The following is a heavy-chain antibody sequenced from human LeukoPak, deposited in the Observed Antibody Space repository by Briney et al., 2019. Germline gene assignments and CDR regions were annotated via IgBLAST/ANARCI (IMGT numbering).Heavy chain of an antibody. D-gene: IGHD1-26*01. V-gene: IGHV3-30-3*01. Sequence: GGSLRLSCAASGFTFTYYAMHWVRQAPGKGLELVALISYDGSRQYYTDSVKGRFIISRDDSKNTVYLQMNSLRAEDTAMYYCARDGTEDYWGQGTLVTVSS. CDR1: GFTFTYYA. CDR3: ARDGTEDY. CDR2: ISYDGSRQ. J-gene: IGHJ4*02.